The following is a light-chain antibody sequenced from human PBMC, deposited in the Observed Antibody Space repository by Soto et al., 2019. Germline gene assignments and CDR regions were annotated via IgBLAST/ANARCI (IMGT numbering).Light chain of an antibody. V-gene: IGKV3D-20*02. Sequence: EIVWTQSPGTLSLSPGESATLSCTASQTFSNSFLSWFQQIPGQAPRLLIYGASNRATGIPDRFSGSGSGTDFTLTISRLEPEDLAVYYGQQRSVWPITCGQGTRREIK. CDR1: QTFSNSF. CDR2: GAS. J-gene: IGKJ5*01. CDR3: QQRSVWPIT.